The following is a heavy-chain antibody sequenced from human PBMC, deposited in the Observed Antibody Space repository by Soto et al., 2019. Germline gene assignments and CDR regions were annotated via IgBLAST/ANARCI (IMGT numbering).Heavy chain of an antibody. Sequence: ASVKVSCKASGGTFSSYAISWVRQAPGQGLEWMGGIIPIFGTANYAQKFQGRVTITADESTSTAYMELSSLRSEDTAVYYCASANGGYSSSWYCFDPWGQGTLVTVSS. J-gene: IGHJ5*02. CDR2: IIPIFGTA. D-gene: IGHD6-13*01. CDR1: GGTFSSYA. CDR3: ASANGGYSSSWYCFDP. V-gene: IGHV1-69*13.